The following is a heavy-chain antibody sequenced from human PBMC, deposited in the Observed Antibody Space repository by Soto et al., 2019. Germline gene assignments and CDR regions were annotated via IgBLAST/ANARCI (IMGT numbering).Heavy chain of an antibody. D-gene: IGHD3-16*01. Sequence: TSETLSLTCTVAGDSITSNYWSWIRQSPGQGLEWIGYFHYSLNTNYNPSLKSRVIISVDTSKNQFFLKLTSVTAADTAMYYCAKTKEGGFDPWGQGILVTVS. J-gene: IGHJ5*02. CDR1: GDSITSNY. V-gene: IGHV4-59*01. CDR3: AKTKEGGFDP. CDR2: FHYSLNT.